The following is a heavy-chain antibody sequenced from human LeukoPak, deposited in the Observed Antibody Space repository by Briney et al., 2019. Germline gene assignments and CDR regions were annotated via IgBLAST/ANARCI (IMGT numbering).Heavy chain of an antibody. CDR3: ASLRGSCYY. J-gene: IGHJ4*02. V-gene: IGHV4-39*01. D-gene: IGHD2-15*01. CDR2: IYYSGST. Sequence: PSETLSLTCTVPGGSISSTRNYWGWIRQPPGKGLEWIGSIYYSGSTYYNPSLKSRVTISVDTSKNQFSLKLRSVTAAATAVYYGASLRGSCYYWGEGTLGTVSS. CDR1: GGSISSTRNY.